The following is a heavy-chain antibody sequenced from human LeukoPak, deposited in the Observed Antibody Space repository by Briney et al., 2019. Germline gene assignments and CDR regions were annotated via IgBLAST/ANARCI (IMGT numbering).Heavy chain of an antibody. CDR2: MNPNSGNT. Sequence: GASVKVSCKASGYTFTSYDINWVRQATGQELEWMGWMNPNSGNTGYAQKFQGRVTMTRNTSISTAYMELSSLRSEDTAVYYCARGPYCSSTSCYPLGSDYWGQGTLVTVSS. J-gene: IGHJ4*02. V-gene: IGHV1-8*01. CDR3: ARGPYCSSTSCYPLGSDY. D-gene: IGHD2-2*01. CDR1: GYTFTSYD.